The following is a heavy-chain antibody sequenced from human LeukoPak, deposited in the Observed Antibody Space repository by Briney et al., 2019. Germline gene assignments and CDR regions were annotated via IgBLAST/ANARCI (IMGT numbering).Heavy chain of an antibody. Sequence: PSETLSLTCTVSGDSITNDKYYWNWIRQPAGKGLEWIGRIYSGNTNHNPSLRRRVTISVDTSKNQFSLKLSSVTAADTAVYYRASLGSADSWGRGTLVTVSS. D-gene: IGHD7-27*01. CDR1: GDSITNDKYY. CDR2: IYSGNT. J-gene: IGHJ1*01. CDR3: ASLGSADS. V-gene: IGHV4-61*02.